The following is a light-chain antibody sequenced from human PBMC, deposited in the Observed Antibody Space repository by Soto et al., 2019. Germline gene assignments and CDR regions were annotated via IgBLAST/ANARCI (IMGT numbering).Light chain of an antibody. CDR2: GAS. Sequence: EIVLTQSPGTLSLSPGERATLSCRASQSVSSSYLAWYQQKPGRAPRLLIYGASSRATGIPDRFSGSGSGTNCTITISRHEPKAYAVYYCQQGGNSYGTFGQGTKVEIK. V-gene: IGKV3-20*01. CDR1: QSVSSSY. J-gene: IGKJ1*01. CDR3: QQGGNSYGT.